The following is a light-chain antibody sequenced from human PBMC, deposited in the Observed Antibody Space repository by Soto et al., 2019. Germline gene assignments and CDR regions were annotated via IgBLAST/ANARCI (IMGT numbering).Light chain of an antibody. CDR3: QQSYSTIT. CDR2: LGS. Sequence: DIVMTQSPLSLPVTPGEPASISCRSSQSLLHSNGYNYLDWYLQKPGQSPQLLIYLGSNRATGIPARFSGSGSGTDFTLTISSLQPEDFATYYCQQSYSTITFGQGTRLEIK. V-gene: IGKV2-28*01. CDR1: QSLLHSNGYNY. J-gene: IGKJ5*01.